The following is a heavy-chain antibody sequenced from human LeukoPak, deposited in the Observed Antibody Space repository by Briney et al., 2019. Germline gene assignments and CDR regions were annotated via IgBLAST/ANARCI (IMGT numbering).Heavy chain of an antibody. CDR2: ISGSGGST. CDR3: AKAPGIAAADPFDY. D-gene: IGHD6-13*01. CDR1: GFTFSSYA. Sequence: GGSLLLSCAASGFTFSSYAMSWVRPAPGKGREWVSAISGSGGSTYYADSVKGRFIISRDNSKSTLYLQMNSLRAEDTAVYYCAKAPGIAAADPFDYWGQGTLVTVSS. J-gene: IGHJ4*02. V-gene: IGHV3-23*01.